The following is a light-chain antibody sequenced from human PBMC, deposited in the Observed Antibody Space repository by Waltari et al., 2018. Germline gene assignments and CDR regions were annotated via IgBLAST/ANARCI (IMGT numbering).Light chain of an antibody. CDR1: SSNIGSNY. Sequence: QSVLTQPPSASGTPGQRVTISCSGSSSNIGSNYVYWYQQLPGMGPKLLMDRNNRRASGVPDRFSGSKSGTSASLAISGLRSEDEADYYCAAWDDSLSVVFGGGTKLTVL. CDR2: RNN. J-gene: IGLJ2*01. V-gene: IGLV1-47*01. CDR3: AAWDDSLSVV.